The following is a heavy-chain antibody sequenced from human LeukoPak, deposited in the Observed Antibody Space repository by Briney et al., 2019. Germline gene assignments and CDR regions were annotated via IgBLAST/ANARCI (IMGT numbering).Heavy chain of an antibody. CDR1: GYSFTSYW. Sequence: GESLKISCKGPGYSFTSYWISWVRQMPGKGLEWMGRIDPSDSYTNYSPSFQGHVTISADKSISTAYLHWSSLKASDTAMYYCARAPSTTLRFFDYWAQGTLVTVSS. V-gene: IGHV5-10-1*01. CDR2: IDPSDSYT. D-gene: IGHD4-17*01. CDR3: ARAPSTTLRFFDY. J-gene: IGHJ4*02.